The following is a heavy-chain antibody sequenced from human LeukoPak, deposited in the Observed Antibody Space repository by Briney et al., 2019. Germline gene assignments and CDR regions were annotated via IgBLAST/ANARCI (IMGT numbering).Heavy chain of an antibody. J-gene: IGHJ5*02. CDR3: ARDPGQLEDNWFDP. CDR1: GYTFTGYY. V-gene: IGHV1-2*02. D-gene: IGHD6-6*01. CDR2: INPNSGGT. Sequence: ASVKVSCKASGYTFTGYYMHWVRQAPGQGPEWMGWINPNSGGTNYAQKFQGRVTMTRDTSISTAYMELRSLRSDDTVVYYCARDPGQLEDNWFDPWGQGTLVTVSS.